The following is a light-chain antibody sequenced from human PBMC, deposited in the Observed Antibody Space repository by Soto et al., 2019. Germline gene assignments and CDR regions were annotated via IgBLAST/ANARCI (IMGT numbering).Light chain of an antibody. CDR1: TGTVNSGHY. J-gene: IGLJ2*01. CDR3: LLYYGGAVV. CDR2: STD. Sequence: QTVVTQEPSLTVSPGGTVTLTCASSTGTVNSGHYPNWLQQKPGQAPRALIYSTDTRHSWTPARFSGSLLGGKAALTLSGVQPEDEADYYCLLYYGGAVVFGGGTKLTVL. V-gene: IGLV7-43*01.